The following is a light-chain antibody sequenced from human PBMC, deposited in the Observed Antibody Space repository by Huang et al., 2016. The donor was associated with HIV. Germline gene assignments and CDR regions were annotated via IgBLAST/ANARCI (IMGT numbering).Light chain of an antibody. CDR3: QQRSNWPPYT. Sequence: EIVLTQSPATLSLSPGERATLSCRASQSVSRYLAWYQQKPGQAPRLLIYDASNKATGIPARFSGSGSGTDFTHTISSLEPEDFAVYYCQQRSNWPPYTFGQGTKLEIK. CDR2: DAS. V-gene: IGKV3-11*01. CDR1: QSVSRY. J-gene: IGKJ2*01.